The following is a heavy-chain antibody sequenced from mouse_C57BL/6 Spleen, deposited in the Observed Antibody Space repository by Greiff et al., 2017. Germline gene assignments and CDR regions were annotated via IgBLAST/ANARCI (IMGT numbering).Heavy chain of an antibody. D-gene: IGHD1-1*01. CDR1: GYTFTSYW. CDR3: ARDGNLGDSRYERYYFDY. J-gene: IGHJ2*01. Sequence: QVQLQQPGTELVKPGASVKLSCKASGYTFTSYWMHWVKQRPGQGLEWIGNINPSNGGTNYNEKFKSKATLTVDKSSSTAYMQLSSLTSEYSEVYYCARDGNLGDSRYERYYFDYWGQGTTLTVSS. V-gene: IGHV1-53*01. CDR2: INPSNGGT.